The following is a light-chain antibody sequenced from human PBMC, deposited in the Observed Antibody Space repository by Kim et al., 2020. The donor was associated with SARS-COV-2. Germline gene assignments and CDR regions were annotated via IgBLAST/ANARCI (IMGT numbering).Light chain of an antibody. CDR3: HQFGSFHQA. CDR2: EAS. J-gene: IGKJ1*01. Sequence: SPGASTSSSCRARQSVSSNYLAGFQEKPGQAPRLPINEASTRATGIPDRFSGSGSGTDFTFTISRVEPEDFAVYYCHQFGSFHQAYGQGTKVDIK. V-gene: IGKV3-20*01. CDR1: QSVSSNY.